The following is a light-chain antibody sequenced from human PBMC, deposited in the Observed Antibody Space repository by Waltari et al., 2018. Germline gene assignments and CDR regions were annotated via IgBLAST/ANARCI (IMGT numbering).Light chain of an antibody. Sequence: DIQMTQSPSTLSASVGARVTITCRASQSISSWLAWYQQKPGKAPKLLIYKASSLESGVPSRFSGSGSGTEFTLTISSLQPDDFATYYCQHYNTYSGTFGQGTKVEIK. J-gene: IGKJ1*01. CDR1: QSISSW. CDR3: QHYNTYSGT. CDR2: KAS. V-gene: IGKV1-5*03.